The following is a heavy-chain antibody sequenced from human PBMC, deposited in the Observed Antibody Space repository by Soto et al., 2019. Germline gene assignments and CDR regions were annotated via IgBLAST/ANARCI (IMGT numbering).Heavy chain of an antibody. Sequence: QLQLQESGPGLVKASETLSLTCNVSGGSISSSRSYWAWIRQPPGKGLEWIANIFYSGSTYYNPSLESQITESVDTSKNQFSLKLSSVTAADTAVYYCARQPTTADIAMWFEPWGQGTLVNVSS. CDR2: IFYSGST. CDR3: ARQPTTADIAMWFEP. J-gene: IGHJ5*02. CDR1: GGSISSSRSY. V-gene: IGHV4-39*01. D-gene: IGHD2-2*01.